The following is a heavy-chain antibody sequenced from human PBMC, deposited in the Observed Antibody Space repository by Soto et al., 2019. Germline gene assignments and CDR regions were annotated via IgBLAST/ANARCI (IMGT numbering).Heavy chain of an antibody. V-gene: IGHV3-74*01. CDR2: INSDGSIA. CDR1: GFTFSSYY. CDR3: ARDLIPTDYGGGYYMDV. J-gene: IGHJ6*03. D-gene: IGHD4-17*01. Sequence: EVQLVESGGGLVQPGGSLRLSCAASGFTFSSYYAHWVRQAPGKGLVWVSRINSDGSIADYADSVKVRFTISRDNAKNTLYLQMNSLRAEDTAVYYCARDLIPTDYGGGYYMDVWGKGTTVTVSS.